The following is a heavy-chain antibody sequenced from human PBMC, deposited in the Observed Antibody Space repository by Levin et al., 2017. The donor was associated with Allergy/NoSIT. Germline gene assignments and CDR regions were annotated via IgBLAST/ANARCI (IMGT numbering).Heavy chain of an antibody. V-gene: IGHV1-58*01. CDR3: AAVGEYCSGGSCAGRPFDD. J-gene: IGHJ4*02. D-gene: IGHD2-15*01. CDR2: IVVGSGNT. CDR1: GFTFSSSS. Sequence: SVKVSCKASGFTFSSSSVQWVRQARGQRLEWIGWIVVGSGNTNFAQKFQERLTFTRDMSTRTAYMELSSLRSEDTAVYYCAAVGEYCSGGSCAGRPFDDWGQGTLVTVSS.